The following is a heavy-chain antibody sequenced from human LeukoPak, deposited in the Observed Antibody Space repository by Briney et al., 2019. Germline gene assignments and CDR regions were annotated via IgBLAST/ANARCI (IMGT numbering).Heavy chain of an antibody. J-gene: IGHJ3*02. CDR2: ISAYNGNT. D-gene: IGHD2-15*01. CDR1: GYTFPSYG. Sequence: ASVHVSCKASGYTFPSYGISWLRPAPGQGLEWMGLISAYNGNTNYAQKLQGRVTMTTDTSTSTAYMELRSLRSDDTAVYYCARDRGDIVVVVAAVYDAFDIWGQGTMVTVSS. V-gene: IGHV1-18*01. CDR3: ARDRGDIVVVVAAVYDAFDI.